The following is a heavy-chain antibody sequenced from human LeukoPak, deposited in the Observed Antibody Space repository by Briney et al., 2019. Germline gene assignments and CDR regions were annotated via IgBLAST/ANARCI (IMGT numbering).Heavy chain of an antibody. D-gene: IGHD3-22*01. CDR1: GFTFSSYS. Sequence: PGGSLRLSCAASGFTFSSYSMNWVRQAPGKGLEWVSYISSSSSTIYYADSVKGRFTISRDNAKNSLYLQMNSLRAEDTALYYCAKDERRKGIVVVITPDYWGQGTLVTVSS. J-gene: IGHJ4*02. CDR3: AKDERRKGIVVVITPDY. V-gene: IGHV3-48*04. CDR2: ISSSSSTI.